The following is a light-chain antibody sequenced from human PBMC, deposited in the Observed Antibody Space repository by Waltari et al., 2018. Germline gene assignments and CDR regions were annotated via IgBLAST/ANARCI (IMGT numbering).Light chain of an antibody. CDR1: SSDVGGSII. J-gene: IGLJ3*02. CDR2: DVT. CDR3: ASYIPGSTLV. V-gene: IGLV2-14*01. Sequence: QSALPQPASVSGSPGKSITISCTGTSSDVGGSIIVPWYQQFPDRAPKLMIYDVTNRPSGVSNRFSGSKSANTASLTISGLQPEDEADYYCASYIPGSTLVFGGGTKLTVL.